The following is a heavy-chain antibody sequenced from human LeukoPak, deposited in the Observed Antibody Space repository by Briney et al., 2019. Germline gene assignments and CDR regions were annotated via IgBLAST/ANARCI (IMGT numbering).Heavy chain of an antibody. CDR3: ARGPDIVVVVAAYFDY. D-gene: IGHD2-15*01. J-gene: IGHJ4*02. CDR2: INHCGST. Sequence: PSETLSLTCAVYGGSFSGYYWSWIRQPPGKGLERIGEINHCGSTNYNPSLKSRVTISVDTSKNQFSLKLSSVTAADTAVYYCARGPDIVVVVAAYFDYWGQGTLVTVSS. V-gene: IGHV4-34*01. CDR1: GGSFSGYY.